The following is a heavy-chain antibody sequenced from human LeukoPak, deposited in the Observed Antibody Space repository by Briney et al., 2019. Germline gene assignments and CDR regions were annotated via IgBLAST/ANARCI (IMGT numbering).Heavy chain of an antibody. CDR3: ARRSADAFDI. J-gene: IGHJ3*02. Sequence: GESLKISCKGSGYSFTSYWIVWVRQMPGKGLEWMGIIYPGDSDTRYSPSFQGRVTISADKSTSTAYLQWTSLKASDTAIYYCARRSADAFDIWGQGTMVTVSS. V-gene: IGHV5-51*01. CDR2: IYPGDSDT. CDR1: GYSFTSYW.